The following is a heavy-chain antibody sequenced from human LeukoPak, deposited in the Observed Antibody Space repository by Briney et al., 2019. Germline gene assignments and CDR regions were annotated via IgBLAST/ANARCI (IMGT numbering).Heavy chain of an antibody. CDR2: INPNSGGT. CDR3: ARGGDYYDSSGCDY. CDR1: GYTFTGYY. Sequence: VSVKVSCKASGYTFTGYYMHWVRQAPGQGLEWMGRINPNSGGTNYAQKFQGRVTMTRDTSISTAYMELSSLRSEDTAVYYCARGGDYYDSSGCDYWGQGTLVTVSS. J-gene: IGHJ4*02. V-gene: IGHV1-2*06. D-gene: IGHD3-22*01.